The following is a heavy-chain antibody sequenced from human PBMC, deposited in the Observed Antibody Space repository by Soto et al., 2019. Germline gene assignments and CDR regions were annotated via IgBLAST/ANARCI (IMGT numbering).Heavy chain of an antibody. V-gene: IGHV3-15*01. Sequence: EVQLVDPGEGWLNPGGSLRLSGAASESPFVIAWMVGVPGVPGKGLEWVGGIKSDAYGGAIDYAAPVKGRFTISRDDSKNTLFLQMNNLRAEDTAVYSCTTTKGRLEPPTNDFWGQGTPVIVSS. CDR1: ESPFVIAW. D-gene: IGHD2-8*01. CDR3: TTTKGRLEPPTNDF. J-gene: IGHJ4*02. CDR2: IKSDAYGGAI.